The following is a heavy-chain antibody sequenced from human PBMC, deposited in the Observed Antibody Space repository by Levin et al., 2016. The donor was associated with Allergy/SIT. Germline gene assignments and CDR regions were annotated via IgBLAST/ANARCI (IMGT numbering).Heavy chain of an antibody. Sequence: ESLKISCSVSGGSVSSSTYYWSWIRQPPGKGLEWIGCIYYSGTTNYNPSPKSRVTISVDATKNQFSLKVRSVTAADTAVYYCARRSGRFDKWGQGALVTVSS. V-gene: IGHV4-61*01. J-gene: IGHJ4*02. CDR3: ARRSGRFDK. CDR2: IYYSGTT. D-gene: IGHD5-12*01. CDR1: GGSVSSSTYY.